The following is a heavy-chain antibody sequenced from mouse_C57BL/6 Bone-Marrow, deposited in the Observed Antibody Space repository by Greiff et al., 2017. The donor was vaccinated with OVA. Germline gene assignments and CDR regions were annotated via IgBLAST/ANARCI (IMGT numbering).Heavy chain of an antibody. CDR1: GYTFTSYW. CDR3: ARHYGSSFYAMDY. V-gene: IGHV1-55*01. D-gene: IGHD1-1*01. Sequence: QVQLKQPGAELVKPGASVKMSCKASGYTFTSYWITWVKQRPGQGLEWIGDIYPGSGSTNYNEKFKSKATLTVDTSSSTAYMQLSSLTSEDSAVYYCARHYGSSFYAMDYWGQGTSVTVSS. CDR2: IYPGSGST. J-gene: IGHJ4*01.